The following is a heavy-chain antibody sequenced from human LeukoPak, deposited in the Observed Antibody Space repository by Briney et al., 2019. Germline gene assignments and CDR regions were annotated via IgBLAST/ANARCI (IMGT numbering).Heavy chain of an antibody. CDR3: AKDTDYYGSGSYSDP. CDR2: ISGSGGST. V-gene: IGHV3-23*01. D-gene: IGHD3-10*01. Sequence: PGGSLRLSCAASGFTFSSYAMSWVRQAPGKGLEWVSAISGSGGSTYYADSVKGRFTISRDNSKNTLYLQMNSLRAEDTAVYYCAKDTDYYGSGSYSDPWGQGTLDTVSS. J-gene: IGHJ5*02. CDR1: GFTFSSYA.